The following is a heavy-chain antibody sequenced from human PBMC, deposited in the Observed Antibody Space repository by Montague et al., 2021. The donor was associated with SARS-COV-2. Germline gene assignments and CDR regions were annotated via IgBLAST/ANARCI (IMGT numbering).Heavy chain of an antibody. CDR1: GFTFGSYS. CDR3: ADYGDTEPFQH. Sequence: SLRLSCAASGFTFGSYSMNWVRQAPGKGLEWVSYIRRSSRTIYYADSVKGRITISRDNAKNSPYLQMNSLRAEDTAVYYCADYGDTEPFQHWGQGTLVTVSS. J-gene: IGHJ1*01. D-gene: IGHD4-17*01. V-gene: IGHV3-48*04. CDR2: IRRSSRTI.